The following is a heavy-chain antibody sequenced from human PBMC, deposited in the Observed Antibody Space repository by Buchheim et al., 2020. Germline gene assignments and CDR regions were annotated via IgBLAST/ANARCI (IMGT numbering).Heavy chain of an antibody. Sequence: QVQLVESGGGLVKPGGSLRLSCAASGFTFSDYYMSWIRQAPGKGREGVSYISSSSSYTNYADSVKGRFTISRDNARNSLYLQETRLRAEDTAVYYCAGAQGITIFGVANWFDPWGQETL. CDR1: GFTFSDYY. J-gene: IGHJ5*02. CDR3: AGAQGITIFGVANWFDP. CDR2: ISSSSSYT. V-gene: IGHV3-11*06. D-gene: IGHD3-3*01.